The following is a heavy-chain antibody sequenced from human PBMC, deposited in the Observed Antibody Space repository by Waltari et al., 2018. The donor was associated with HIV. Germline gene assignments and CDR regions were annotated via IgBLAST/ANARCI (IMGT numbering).Heavy chain of an antibody. CDR3: ARDTSFWSSPDLDALDI. Sequence: EVQLVESGEGLVKPGGSLRLSCPASGFTFSSYSMNWVLQAPGKGLGGVSSISRSSSYIYDADSDKGRFTISRDNAKNSLYLPMNRRRAEDTAVYYGARDTSFWSSPDLDALDIWSQGTMVTVAS. J-gene: IGHJ3*02. CDR1: GFTFSSYS. D-gene: IGHD3-3*01. CDR2: ISRSSSYI. V-gene: IGHV3-21*01.